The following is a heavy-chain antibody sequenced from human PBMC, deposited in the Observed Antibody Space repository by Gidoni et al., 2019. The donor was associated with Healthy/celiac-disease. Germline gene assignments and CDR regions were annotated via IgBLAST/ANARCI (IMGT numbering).Heavy chain of an antibody. CDR3: ASLYGSGSLFDY. Sequence: QVQLQESGRGLVKPSETLSLPCPVPGGSISSYYWSWIRQPPGKGLEWIGYIYYSGSTNYNPALKSRVTISVDTSKNQFALKLSSVTAADTAVYYGASLYGSGSLFDYWGQGTLVTVSS. D-gene: IGHD3-10*01. V-gene: IGHV4-59*01. J-gene: IGHJ4*02. CDR2: IYYSGST. CDR1: GGSISSYY.